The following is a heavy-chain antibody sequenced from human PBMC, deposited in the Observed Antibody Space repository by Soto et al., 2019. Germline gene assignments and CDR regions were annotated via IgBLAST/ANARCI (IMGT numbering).Heavy chain of an antibody. Sequence: GESLKISCKASGYSFTNHLITWVRQVPGRGLEWMGRIAPGDSDTRYNPSFQGHVTLSTDRSISTVYLQWSSLKASDTAIYFCARQLPGKLDVWGQGXTVTVSS. CDR2: IAPGDSDT. J-gene: IGHJ6*02. CDR1: GYSFTNHL. CDR3: ARQLPGKLDV. D-gene: IGHD1-1*01. V-gene: IGHV5-10-1*01.